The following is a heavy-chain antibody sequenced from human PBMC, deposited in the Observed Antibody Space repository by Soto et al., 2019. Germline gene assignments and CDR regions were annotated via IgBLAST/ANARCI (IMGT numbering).Heavy chain of an antibody. CDR1: GYTFSNYY. J-gene: IGHJ5*02. CDR3: ARDLGYSSSWYPYNNWFDP. D-gene: IGHD6-13*01. Sequence: ASVKVSCKGAGYTFSNYYMHWVRQAPGQGLEWMGIINPSGDSTSYAQKLQGRVTMTTDTSTSTAYMELRSLRSDDTAAYYCARDLGYSSSWYPYNNWFDPWGQGTLVTVSS. V-gene: IGHV1-46*01. CDR2: INPSGDST.